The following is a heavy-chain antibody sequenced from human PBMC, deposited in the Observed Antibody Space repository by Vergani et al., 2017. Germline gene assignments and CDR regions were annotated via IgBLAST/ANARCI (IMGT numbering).Heavy chain of an antibody. Sequence: QVKLQGSGPGLLKPSQTLSLTCTVSGESIRSGSHYWSWIRQPAGKGPEWIGHIHTGGRTDLNPSFKSRVSISVDTSKSQFSLKLNSVTVADTAVYYCARSRPYCTSGSCPAIWGQGTLVTVSS. CDR3: ARSRPYCTSGSCPAI. CDR1: GESIRSGSHY. CDR2: IHTGGRT. V-gene: IGHV4-61*02. J-gene: IGHJ4*02. D-gene: IGHD2-15*01.